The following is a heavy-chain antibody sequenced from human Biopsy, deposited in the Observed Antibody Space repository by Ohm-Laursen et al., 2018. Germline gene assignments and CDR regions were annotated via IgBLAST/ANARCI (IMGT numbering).Heavy chain of an antibody. CDR1: GGTFTSYA. CDR3: ARDALGGGSYRFFY. CDR2: IIPIFGTA. V-gene: IGHV1-69*13. Sequence: GASVKVSRKASGGTFTSYAISWVRQVPGQGLEWMGGIIPIFGTANYAQKFQGRVTITADESASTAYMELSSLRSDDTAVYYCARDALGGGSYRFFYWGQGSLVTVSS. D-gene: IGHD1-26*01. J-gene: IGHJ4*02.